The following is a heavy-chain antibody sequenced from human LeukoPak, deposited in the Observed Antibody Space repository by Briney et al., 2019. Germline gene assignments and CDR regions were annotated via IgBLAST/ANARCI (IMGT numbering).Heavy chain of an antibody. Sequence: GASVKVSCKASGYTFTSYGISWVRQAPGQGLEWMGWISAYNGNTNYAQKFQGRVTITADESTSTAYMELSSLRSEDTAVYYCASHPYGSGSYPFDYWGQGTLVTVSS. V-gene: IGHV1-18*01. CDR3: ASHPYGSGSYPFDY. CDR1: GYTFTSYG. D-gene: IGHD3-10*01. J-gene: IGHJ4*02. CDR2: ISAYNGNT.